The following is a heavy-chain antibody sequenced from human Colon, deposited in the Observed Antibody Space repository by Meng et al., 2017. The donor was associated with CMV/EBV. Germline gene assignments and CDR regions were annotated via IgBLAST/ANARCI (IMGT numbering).Heavy chain of an antibody. CDR1: GFTFSRPT. CDR2: ISSTSSFM. D-gene: IGHD4-11*01. V-gene: IGHV3-21*01. Sequence: GGPLRLSCAASGFTFSRPTMNWVRQARGKGLEWGSSISSTSSFMFYADSVKGRFTGSRDNAKNLLYLQMHSLRAEDAAVYYCERDGLDEYSTTNFDLWGQGTLVTVSS. J-gene: IGHJ4*02. CDR3: ERDGLDEYSTTNFDL.